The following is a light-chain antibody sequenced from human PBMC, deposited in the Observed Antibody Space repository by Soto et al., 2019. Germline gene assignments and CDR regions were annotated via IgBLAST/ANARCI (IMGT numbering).Light chain of an antibody. CDR2: GAS. CDR3: QQYNNWLPLT. CDR1: QSVSSN. Sequence: EIVMTQSPATLSVSAGERATLSCRASQSVSSNLAWYRQKPGQAPRLLIYGASTRATGIPARFSGSGSGTEFTLTISSLQSEDFAVYYCQQYNNWLPLTFGGGTKVEIK. J-gene: IGKJ4*01. V-gene: IGKV3D-15*01.